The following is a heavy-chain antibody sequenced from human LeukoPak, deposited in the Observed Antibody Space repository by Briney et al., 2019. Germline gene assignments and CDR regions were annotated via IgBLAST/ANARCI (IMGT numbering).Heavy chain of an antibody. Sequence: ASVKVSCKASGYMFSINDMHWVRQAPGQGLEWMGIINPSDGRTTYAQKFQGRLTLTRDMSTSTGYMELSSLRSGDTAVYYCVRSVGSRQTNWFDPWGQGTLVTVSS. D-gene: IGHD6-13*01. CDR3: VRSVGSRQTNWFDP. V-gene: IGHV1-46*01. CDR2: INPSDGRT. J-gene: IGHJ5*02. CDR1: GYMFSIND.